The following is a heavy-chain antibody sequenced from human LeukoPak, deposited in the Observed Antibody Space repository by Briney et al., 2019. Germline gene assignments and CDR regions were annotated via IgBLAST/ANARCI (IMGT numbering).Heavy chain of an antibody. J-gene: IGHJ6*03. V-gene: IGHV1-69*05. CDR3: ARVAGTNYYYYYMDV. Sequence: SVKVSCKASGGTFSSYAISWVRQAPGQGLESMGGIIPIFGTANYAQKFQGRVTITTDESTSTAYMELSSLRSEDTAVYYCARVAGTNYYYYYMDVWGKGTTVTVSS. CDR2: IIPIFGTA. D-gene: IGHD1-7*01. CDR1: GGTFSSYA.